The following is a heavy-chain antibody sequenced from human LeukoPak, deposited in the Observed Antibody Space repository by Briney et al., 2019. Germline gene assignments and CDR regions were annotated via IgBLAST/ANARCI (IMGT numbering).Heavy chain of an antibody. D-gene: IGHD1-26*01. CDR2: ISGSGGST. Sequence: GGTLSLSCAASGFTFSSYGMSWVRQAPGKGLEWVSAISGSGGSTYYADSVKGRFTISRDNSKNTLYLQMNSLRAEDTAIYYCAKEYTGTFSPFPSYFDNWGQGTLVTVSS. V-gene: IGHV3-23*01. CDR1: GFTFSSYG. CDR3: AKEYTGTFSPFPSYFDN. J-gene: IGHJ4*02.